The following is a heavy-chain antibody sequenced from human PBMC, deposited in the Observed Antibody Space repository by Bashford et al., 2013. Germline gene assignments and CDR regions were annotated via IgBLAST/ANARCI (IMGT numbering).Heavy chain of an antibody. CDR3: AKGMGIGVAGARIDI. Sequence: GSLRLSCAASGFTFSSYTMNWVRQAPGKGLEWISYISSSGSSIYYAESVKGRFTISRDNAKRSLFLQMDRLRVDDTAIYYCAKGMGIGVAGARIDIWGQGTMVTVSS. J-gene: IGHJ3*02. CDR2: ISSSGSSI. V-gene: IGHV3-48*04. D-gene: IGHD6-19*01. CDR1: GFTFSSYT.